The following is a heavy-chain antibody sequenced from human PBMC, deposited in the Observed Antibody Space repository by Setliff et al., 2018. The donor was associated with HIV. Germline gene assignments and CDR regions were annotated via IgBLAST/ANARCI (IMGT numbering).Heavy chain of an antibody. D-gene: IGHD3-10*01. CDR2: IRYDGSNK. Sequence: GESLRPSCAASGFTFSSYGMHWVRQAPGKGLEWVAFIRYDGSNKYYADSVKGRFTISRDNSKNTLYLQMNSLRAKDTAVYYCAKDLVRGYYGSGSYPLLLYYGMDVWGQGTTVTVSS. V-gene: IGHV3-30*02. J-gene: IGHJ6*02. CDR3: AKDLVRGYYGSGSYPLLLYYGMDV. CDR1: GFTFSSYG.